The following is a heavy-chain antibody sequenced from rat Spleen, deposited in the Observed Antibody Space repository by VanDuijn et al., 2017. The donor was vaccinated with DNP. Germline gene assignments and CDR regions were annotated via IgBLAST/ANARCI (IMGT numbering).Heavy chain of an antibody. CDR1: GFTFNNYW. J-gene: IGHJ4*01. D-gene: IGHD1-4*01. CDR3: ATLPGYAMDA. V-gene: IGHV5-31*01. CDR2: INTDGDTT. Sequence: EVQLVESGGGFVQPGRSLKLSCVAFGFTFNNYWMTWIRQVPGKGLEWVASINTDGDTTYYPDSVKGRFTVSRDNAKSTLYLQMDSLRSEDKATYYCATLPGYAMDAWGQGTSVTVSS.